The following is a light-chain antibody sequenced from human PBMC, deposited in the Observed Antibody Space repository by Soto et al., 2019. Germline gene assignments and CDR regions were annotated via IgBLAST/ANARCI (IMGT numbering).Light chain of an antibody. CDR3: QQSYSTPYT. V-gene: IGKV1-39*01. J-gene: IGKJ3*01. Sequence: DIQMTQSPSSLSASVGDRVTITCRASQSISSYLNWYQQKPGKAPKLLIYAASSLQSGVPSRFSGSGSGTDFTLTISSLQPEDFATYYCQQSYSTPYTFGHGPNVDIK. CDR1: QSISSY. CDR2: AAS.